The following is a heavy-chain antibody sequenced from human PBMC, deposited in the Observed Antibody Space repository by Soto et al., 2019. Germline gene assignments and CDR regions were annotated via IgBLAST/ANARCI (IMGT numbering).Heavy chain of an antibody. Sequence: HPGGSLRLSCAASGFTFSSYWMHWVRQAPGKGLVWVSRINSDGSSTSYADSVKGRFTISRDNAKNTLYLQMNSLRAEDTAVYYRARWGYYYDSSGYYPGHYWGQGTLVTVSS. V-gene: IGHV3-74*01. D-gene: IGHD3-22*01. CDR3: ARWGYYYDSSGYYPGHY. J-gene: IGHJ4*02. CDR2: INSDGSST. CDR1: GFTFSSYW.